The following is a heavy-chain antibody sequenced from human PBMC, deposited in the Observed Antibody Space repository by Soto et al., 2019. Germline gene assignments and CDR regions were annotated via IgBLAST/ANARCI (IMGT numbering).Heavy chain of an antibody. CDR3: ARYRSDGSASFDS. V-gene: IGHV3-23*01. CDR1: GFTFITHA. J-gene: IGHJ4*02. Sequence: GRSQRLSCAASGFTFITHAMTWVLQTPGKGLEWVSFITTRGARTYYADPVRGRFTISTDSSRNTLYLQMNSLRPDDTAVYFCARYRSDGSASFDSWGQGTRVTVSS. CDR2: ITTRGART. D-gene: IGHD3-9*01.